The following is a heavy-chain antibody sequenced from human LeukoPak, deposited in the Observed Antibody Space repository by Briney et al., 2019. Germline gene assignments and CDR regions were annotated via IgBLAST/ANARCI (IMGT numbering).Heavy chain of an antibody. J-gene: IGHJ5*02. V-gene: IGHV1-46*01. CDR1: GYTYTSYY. CDR3: ARGAAGEQLVRFCFDP. D-gene: IGHD6-13*01. Sequence: ASVKVSCKASGYTYTSYYMHAVRQAPGQGLEWMGIINPSGGSTSYAQKFQGRVTMTRDTSTSTVYMELSSLRSEDTAVYFCARGAAGEQLVRFCFDPWGQGTLVTVSS. CDR2: INPSGGST.